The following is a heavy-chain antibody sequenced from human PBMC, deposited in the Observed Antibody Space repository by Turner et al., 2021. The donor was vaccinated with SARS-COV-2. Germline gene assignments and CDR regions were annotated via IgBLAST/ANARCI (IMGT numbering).Heavy chain of an antibody. CDR3: ARRLLSPLGGMDV. V-gene: IGHV4-39*01. J-gene: IGHJ6*02. CDR2: VYYVGTT. Sequence: QLQLQESGPGLVKPSETLSLTCPVPGGTISSVSYYWVWIRQPPGKGLEWIGNVYYVGTTYYNPSLKSRVTISVDTSKNQFSLKLTSVTAADTAVYYCARRLLSPLGGMDVWGQGTTVTVSS. CDR1: GGTISSVSYY. D-gene: IGHD3-10*01.